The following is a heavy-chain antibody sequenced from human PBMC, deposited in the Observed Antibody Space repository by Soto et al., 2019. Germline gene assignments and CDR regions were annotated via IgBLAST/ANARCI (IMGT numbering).Heavy chain of an antibody. CDR3: AKEDTAMVTGVYYYYGMDV. CDR1: GFTFDDYA. D-gene: IGHD5-18*01. CDR2: ISWNSGSI. V-gene: IGHV3-9*01. J-gene: IGHJ6*02. Sequence: EVQLVESGGGLVQPGRSLRLSCAPSGFTFDDYAMHWVRQAPGKGLEWVSGISWNSGSIGYADSVKGRFTISRDNAKNSLYLQMNSLRAEDTALYYCAKEDTAMVTGVYYYYGMDVWGQGTTVTVSS.